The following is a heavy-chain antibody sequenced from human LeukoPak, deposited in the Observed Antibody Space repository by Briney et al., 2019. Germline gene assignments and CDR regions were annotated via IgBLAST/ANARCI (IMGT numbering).Heavy chain of an antibody. V-gene: IGHV3-48*03. Sequence: GGSLRLSCAASGFTFSSYEMSWVRQAPGKGLEWVSYISSSGDTIYYADSVKGRFTISRDNAKNSLYLQMNSLRAEDTAVYYCASEYYYGLGSYYSALDIWGQGTMVTVSS. D-gene: IGHD3-10*01. CDR1: GFTFSSYE. CDR3: ASEYYYGLGSYYSALDI. CDR2: ISSSGDTI. J-gene: IGHJ3*02.